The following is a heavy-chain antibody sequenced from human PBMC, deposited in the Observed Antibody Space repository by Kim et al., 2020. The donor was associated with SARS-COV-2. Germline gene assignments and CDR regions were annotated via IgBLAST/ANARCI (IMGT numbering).Heavy chain of an antibody. V-gene: IGHV1-24*01. Sequence: YAQKFQGRVTMTEDTSTDTAYMELSSLRSEDTAVYYCATGAGGYYYGMDVWGQGTTVTVSS. J-gene: IGHJ6*02. CDR3: ATGAGGYYYGMDV. D-gene: IGHD3-10*01.